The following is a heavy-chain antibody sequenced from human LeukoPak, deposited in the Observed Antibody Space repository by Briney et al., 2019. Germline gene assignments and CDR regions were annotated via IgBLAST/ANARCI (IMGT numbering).Heavy chain of an antibody. J-gene: IGHJ4*02. CDR1: GYTFTGHY. CDR3: ARRYDSSGYYYYFDY. V-gene: IGHV1-2*02. CDR2: INPKNAGT. D-gene: IGHD3-22*01. Sequence: GASVKVSCKASGYTFTGHYIHWVRQAPGQGLEWMGWINPKNAGTNYAQKFQGRVTMTRDTSISTAYMELSRLRSDDTAVYYCARRYDSSGYYYYFDYWGQGTLVTVSS.